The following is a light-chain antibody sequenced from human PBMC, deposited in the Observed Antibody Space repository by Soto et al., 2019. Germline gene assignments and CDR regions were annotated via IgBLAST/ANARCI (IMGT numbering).Light chain of an antibody. V-gene: IGKV1-39*01. J-gene: IGKJ3*01. CDR3: QQSYSTPFT. CDR1: QSISSD. Sequence: DIQMTQSPSSLSASVGDRVTITCRARQSISSDVTSYQQKPGKAPKLLIYAASSLQSGVPSRFSGSGSGTDFTLTISSLQPEDFATYYCQQSYSTPFTFVLGTKVAIK. CDR2: AAS.